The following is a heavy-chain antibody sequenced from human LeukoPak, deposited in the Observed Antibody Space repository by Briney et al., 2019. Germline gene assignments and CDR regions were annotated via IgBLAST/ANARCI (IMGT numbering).Heavy chain of an antibody. Sequence: PSETLSLTCAVYGGSFSGYYWSWIRQPPGKGLEWIGEINHSGSTNYNPSLKSRVTISVDTSKNQFSLKLSSVTAADTAVYYCAREGNYDILIGLDAFDIWGQGTMVTVSS. D-gene: IGHD3-9*01. V-gene: IGHV4-34*01. CDR2: INHSGST. J-gene: IGHJ3*02. CDR3: AREGNYDILIGLDAFDI. CDR1: GGSFSGYY.